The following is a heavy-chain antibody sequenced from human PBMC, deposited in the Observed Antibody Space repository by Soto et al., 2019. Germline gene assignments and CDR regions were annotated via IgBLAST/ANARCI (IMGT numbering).Heavy chain of an antibody. J-gene: IGHJ4*02. CDR3: AKGYRYCSGGTCYHNYFDY. D-gene: IGHD2-15*01. CDR1: GFTFSTYA. CDR2: ISGSGGTT. Sequence: EVQVLDSGGGLVQPGGSLRLSCATSGFTFSTYAMSWVRQAPGKGLEWVSAISGSGGTTYYADSVKGRFTISRDNSKNTLHLQMNSLSAEDTAVYYRAKGYRYCSGGTCYHNYFDYWGQGTLVTVSS. V-gene: IGHV3-23*01.